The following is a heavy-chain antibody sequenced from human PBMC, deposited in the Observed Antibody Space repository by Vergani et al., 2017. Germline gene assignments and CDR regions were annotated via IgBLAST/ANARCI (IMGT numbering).Heavy chain of an antibody. V-gene: IGHV5-51*01. Sequence: EVQLVQSGAEVKKPGESLKISCKGSGYSFTSYWIGWVRPMPGKGLEWMGIIYPGDSDTRFSPSFQGQVTISADKSISTAYLQWSSLKASDTAMYYCASTYYYDSSGPSAFDIWGQGTMVTVSS. D-gene: IGHD3-22*01. CDR2: IYPGDSDT. J-gene: IGHJ3*02. CDR3: ASTYYYDSSGPSAFDI. CDR1: GYSFTSYW.